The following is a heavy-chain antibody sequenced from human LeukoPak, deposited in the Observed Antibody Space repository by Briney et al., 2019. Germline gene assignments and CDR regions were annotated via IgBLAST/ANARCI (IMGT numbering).Heavy chain of an antibody. CDR3: AKDLSPQLWFGELLYPYGMDV. V-gene: IGHV3-23*01. Sequence: GGSLRLSCAVSGFTFSSYAMSWVRQAPGKGLEWVSAISGSGGSTYYADSVKGRFTISRDNSKNTLYLQMNSLRAEDTAVYYCAKDLSPQLWFGELLYPYGMDVWGQGTTVTVSS. J-gene: IGHJ6*02. D-gene: IGHD3-10*01. CDR1: GFTFSSYA. CDR2: ISGSGGST.